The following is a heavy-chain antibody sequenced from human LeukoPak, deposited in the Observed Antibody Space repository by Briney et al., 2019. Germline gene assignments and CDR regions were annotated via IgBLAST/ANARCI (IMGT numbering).Heavy chain of an antibody. Sequence: SETLSLTCTVSGGSISSYYWSWIRQPPGKGLEWIGYIYYSGTTYYNPSLKSRVTISVDTSKNQFSLKLSSVTAADTAVYYCATGGGIRSSGGAASIDYWGQGTLVTVSS. CDR3: ATGGGIRSSGGAASIDY. J-gene: IGHJ4*02. CDR1: GGSISSYY. CDR2: IYYSGTT. V-gene: IGHV4-59*06. D-gene: IGHD1-26*01.